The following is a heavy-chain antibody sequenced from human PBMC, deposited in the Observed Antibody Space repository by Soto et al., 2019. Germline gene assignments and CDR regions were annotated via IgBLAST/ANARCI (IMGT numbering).Heavy chain of an antibody. CDR2: ISYDGSNK. V-gene: IGHV3-30*18. CDR3: AKTKTHDSSGYLNY. Sequence: WGSLRLSCAASVLTFSSYGMHWVRQAPGKGLEWVAVISYDGSNKYYADSVKGRFTISRDNSKNTLYLQMNSLRAEDTAVYYCAKTKTHDSSGYLNYWGQGTLVTVSS. D-gene: IGHD3-22*01. J-gene: IGHJ4*02. CDR1: VLTFSSYG.